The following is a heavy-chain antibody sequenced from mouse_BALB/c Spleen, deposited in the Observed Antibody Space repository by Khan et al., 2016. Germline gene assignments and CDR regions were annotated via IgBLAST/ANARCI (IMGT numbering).Heavy chain of an antibody. CDR2: IYWDDDK. D-gene: IGHD2-13*01. Sequence: QVTLKESGPEILQPSQTLSLTCSFSGFSLSTSGMGVSWIRQPSGKGLEWLAHIYWDDDKRYNPSLKSRLTISKDNYSNQVFLKITSVDTADTATYYCAADDSFAYWGQGTLVTVSA. CDR3: AADDSFAY. J-gene: IGHJ3*01. V-gene: IGHV8-12*01. CDR1: GFSLSTSGMG.